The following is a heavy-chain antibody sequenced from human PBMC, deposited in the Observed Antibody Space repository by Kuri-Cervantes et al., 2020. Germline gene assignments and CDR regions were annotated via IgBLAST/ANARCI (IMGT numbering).Heavy chain of an antibody. CDR1: GGSVSSSTYY. D-gene: IGHD1-1*01. CDR3: ARVPGGIDAFDI. Sequence: SETLSLTCTVSGGSVSSSTYYWGWTRQPPGKGLEWIGSMYYSGSTYYNPSLKSRVTISVDTSKNQFSLKLSSVTAADTAVYYCARVPGGIDAFDIWGQGTMVTVSS. J-gene: IGHJ3*02. V-gene: IGHV4-39*07. CDR2: MYYSGST.